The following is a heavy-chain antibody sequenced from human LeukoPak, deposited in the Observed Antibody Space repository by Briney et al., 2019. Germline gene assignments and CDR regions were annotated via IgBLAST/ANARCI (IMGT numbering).Heavy chain of an antibody. Sequence: PSETLSLTCTVSGGSISSYYWSWIRQPAGKGLEWIGRIYTSGSTNYNPSLKSRVTMSVDTSKNQFSLKLSSVTAADPAVYYCARAGYSSSWYDSPYYFDYWGQGTLVTVSS. CDR2: IYTSGST. D-gene: IGHD6-13*01. CDR1: GGSISSYY. V-gene: IGHV4-4*07. J-gene: IGHJ4*02. CDR3: ARAGYSSSWYDSPYYFDY.